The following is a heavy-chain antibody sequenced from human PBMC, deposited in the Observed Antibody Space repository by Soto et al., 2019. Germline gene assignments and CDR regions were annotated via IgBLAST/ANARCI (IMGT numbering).Heavy chain of an antibody. CDR2: INPTSGDT. CDR1: GYIFTGYH. D-gene: IGHD3-9*01. CDR3: ARDARGTRGFDEMDI. V-gene: IGHV1-2*02. J-gene: IGHJ6*02. Sequence: SVKVSCKACGYIFTGYHIHCVRQAPGRGLEWMGWINPTSGDTEYAQNFQGRVTMTRDTSFNLVYMEMSGLMSDDTAVYYCARDARGTRGFDEMDIWGQGTTVTVSS.